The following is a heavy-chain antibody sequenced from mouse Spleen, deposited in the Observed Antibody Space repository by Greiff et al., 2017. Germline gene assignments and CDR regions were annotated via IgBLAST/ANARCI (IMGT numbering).Heavy chain of an antibody. CDR2: INPSNGGT. CDR3: ARDGSSYWYFDV. V-gene: IGHV1-53*01. Sequence: QVQLQQPGAELVKPGASVKLSCKASGYTFTSYWMHWVKQRPGQGLEWIENINPSNGGTNYNEKFKSKATLTVDKSSSTAYMQLSSLTSEDSAVYYCARDGSSYWYFDVWGAGTTVTVSS. J-gene: IGHJ1*01. CDR1: GYTFTSYW. D-gene: IGHD1-1*01.